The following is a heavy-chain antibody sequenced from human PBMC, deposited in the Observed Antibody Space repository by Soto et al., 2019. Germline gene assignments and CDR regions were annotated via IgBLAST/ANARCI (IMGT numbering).Heavy chain of an antibody. CDR2: INGSNGKT. J-gene: IGHJ4*02. D-gene: IGHD1-26*01. CDR3: ARDEDSGSYPMGYDY. CDR1: GNTVPNYA. V-gene: IGHV1-3*01. Sequence: ASVKVSCKASGNTVPNYAIHWVRQAPGQRLEWMGWINGSNGKTYYAENFQGRVTFTTDKSTGTAYMELSSLTSEDTAFYYCARDEDSGSYPMGYDYWGQGTLVTVSS.